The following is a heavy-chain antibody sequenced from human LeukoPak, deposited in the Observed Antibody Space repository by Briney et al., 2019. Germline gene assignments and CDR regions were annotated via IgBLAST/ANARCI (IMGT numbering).Heavy chain of an antibody. CDR1: GFTFSSFD. CDR3: ARDNIWAFDI. J-gene: IGHJ3*02. D-gene: IGHD2/OR15-2a*01. CDR2: VSGGGDRI. V-gene: IGHV3-23*01. Sequence: GGSLRLSCAASGFTFSSFDMSWVRQAPGKGLEWVSSVSGGGDRINYADSVKGRFNISRDNSKNTLSLQMNSLRDEDTAMYYCARDNIWAFDIWGQGTMVTVSP.